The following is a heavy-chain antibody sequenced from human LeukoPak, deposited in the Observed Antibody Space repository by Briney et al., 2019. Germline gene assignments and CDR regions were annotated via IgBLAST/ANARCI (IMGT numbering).Heavy chain of an antibody. CDR2: ISYDGSNK. J-gene: IGHJ4*02. V-gene: IGHV3-30*04. D-gene: IGHD6-6*01. CDR1: GFTFSSYA. CDR3: ARDRGSPIAARPYFDY. Sequence: PGRSLRLSCAASGFTFSSYAMHWVRQAPGKGLEWVAVISYDGSNKYYADSVKGRFTISRDNSKNTLYLQMNSLRAEDTAVYYCARDRGSPIAARPYFDYWGQGTLVTVSS.